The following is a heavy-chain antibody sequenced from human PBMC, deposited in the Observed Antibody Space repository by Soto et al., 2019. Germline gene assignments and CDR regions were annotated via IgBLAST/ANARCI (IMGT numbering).Heavy chain of an antibody. CDR3: ATRLTLVRGVIVTGPYFDY. CDR1: GFTFSSYA. D-gene: IGHD3-10*01. Sequence: PGGSLRLSCAASGFTFSSYAMSWVRQAPGKGLEWVSAVSGSGGSTHYVDSVKGRFTISRDNSKNTLYLQMNSLRAEDTAVYYCATRLTLVRGVIVTGPYFDYWGQGTQVTVSS. V-gene: IGHV3-23*01. J-gene: IGHJ4*02. CDR2: VSGSGGST.